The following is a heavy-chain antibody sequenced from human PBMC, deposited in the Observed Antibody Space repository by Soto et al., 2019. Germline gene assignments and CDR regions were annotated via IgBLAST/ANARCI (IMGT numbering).Heavy chain of an antibody. Sequence: GQLMKISCKGCGYSITSYWISWVRQMTGTCLEWMGSIDPSDSYTNYSPSFQGHVTISADKSISTAYLQWSSLKASDTAMYYCARSPFKQPAYYYYGMDVWRQGTTVTVS. D-gene: IGHD6-13*01. J-gene: IGHJ6*02. CDR1: GYSITSYW. CDR3: ARSPFKQPAYYYYGMDV. V-gene: IGHV5-10-1*01. CDR2: IDPSDSYT.